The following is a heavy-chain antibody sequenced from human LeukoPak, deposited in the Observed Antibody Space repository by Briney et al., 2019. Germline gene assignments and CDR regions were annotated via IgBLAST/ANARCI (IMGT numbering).Heavy chain of an antibody. CDR2: ISGSGGST. J-gene: IGHJ5*02. Sequence: PGGSLRLSCAASGFTFSSYAMSWVRQAPGKGLEWVSAISGSGGSTYYADSVKGRFTISRDNSKNTLYLQMDSLRAEDTAKYYCVGRSGTYSQFTESWGQGTPVTVSS. CDR1: GFTFSSYA. V-gene: IGHV3-23*01. CDR3: VGRSGTYSQFTES. D-gene: IGHD1-26*01.